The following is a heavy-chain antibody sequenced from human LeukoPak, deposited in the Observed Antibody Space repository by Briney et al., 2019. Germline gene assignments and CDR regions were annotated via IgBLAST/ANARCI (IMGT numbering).Heavy chain of an antibody. D-gene: IGHD4-17*01. J-gene: IGHJ4*02. Sequence: ASVKVSCKASGGTFSSYAISWVRQAPGPGLEWMGGIIPIFGTANYAQKFQGRVTITADKSTSTAYVELGSLRSEDTAVYYCARDGDYNSLYYWGQGTLVTVSS. CDR1: GGTFSSYA. V-gene: IGHV1-69*06. CDR2: IIPIFGTA. CDR3: ARDGDYNSLYY.